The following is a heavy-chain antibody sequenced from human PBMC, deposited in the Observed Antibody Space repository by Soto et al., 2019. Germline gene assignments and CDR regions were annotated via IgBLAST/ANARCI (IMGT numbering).Heavy chain of an antibody. CDR1: GFTFSSYG. CDR3: AKDYGLAYSSGWREADEYFQH. J-gene: IGHJ1*01. V-gene: IGHV3-30*18. Sequence: QVQLVESGGGVVQPGRSLRLSCAASGFTFSSYGMHWVRQAPGKGLEWVAVISYDGSNKYYADSVKGRFTISRDNSKNTLYLQMNSLRAEDTAVYYCAKDYGLAYSSGWREADEYFQHWGQGTLVTVSS. D-gene: IGHD6-19*01. CDR2: ISYDGSNK.